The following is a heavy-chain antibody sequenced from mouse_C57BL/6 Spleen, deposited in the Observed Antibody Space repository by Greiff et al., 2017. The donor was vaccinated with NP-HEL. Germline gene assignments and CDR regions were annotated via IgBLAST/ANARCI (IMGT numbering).Heavy chain of an antibody. J-gene: IGHJ1*03. CDR1: GFTFSSYA. Sequence: EVKLMESGEGLVKPGGSLKLSCAASGFTFSSYAMSWVRQTPEKRLEWVAYISSGGDYIYYADTVKGRFTISRDNARNTLYLQMSSLKSEDTAMYYCTRDPGYYGYFDVWGTGTTVTVSS. CDR3: TRDPGYYGYFDV. V-gene: IGHV5-9-1*02. D-gene: IGHD2-2*01. CDR2: ISSGGDYI.